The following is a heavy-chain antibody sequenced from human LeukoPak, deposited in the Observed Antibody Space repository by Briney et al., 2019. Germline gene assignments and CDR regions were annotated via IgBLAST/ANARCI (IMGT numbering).Heavy chain of an antibody. V-gene: IGHV4-34*01. CDR2: INHSGST. CDR1: GGSFCGYY. D-gene: IGHD6-6*01. J-gene: IGHJ6*03. Sequence: PSETLSLTCAVYGGSFCGYYWSWIRQPPGKGLEWIGEINHSGSTNYNPSLKSRVTISVDTSKNQFSLKLSSVTAADTAVYYCARVANVWDSSSWGYYYYYMDVWGKGTTVTVSS. CDR3: ARVANVWDSSSWGYYYYYMDV.